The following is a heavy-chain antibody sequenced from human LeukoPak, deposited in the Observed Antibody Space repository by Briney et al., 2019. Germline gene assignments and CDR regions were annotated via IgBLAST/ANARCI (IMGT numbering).Heavy chain of an antibody. CDR3: ARWGSYYYDSSGYWDAFDI. Sequence: PGGSLRLSCAASGFTFSNYEMNWVRQAPGKGLEWVSYISSSGSSIYYADSVKGRFTISRDNAKNSLYLQMNSLRAEDTAVYYCARWGSYYYDSSGYWDAFDIWGQGTMVTVSS. CDR2: ISSSGSSI. J-gene: IGHJ3*02. D-gene: IGHD3-22*01. CDR1: GFTFSNYE. V-gene: IGHV3-48*03.